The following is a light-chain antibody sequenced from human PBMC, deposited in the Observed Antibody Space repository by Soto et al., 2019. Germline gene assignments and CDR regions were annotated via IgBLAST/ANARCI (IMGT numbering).Light chain of an antibody. V-gene: IGKV3-20*01. CDR2: GAS. CDR1: RSVSSNY. CDR3: QQYGSSPT. Sequence: ENVRTQSPGTLSLSPGEGATLSCRASRSVSSNYLAWYQQNPGQAPMLLIYGASRRATDIPDRFSGSGSGTDFTLTISRLEPEDFAVYYCQQYGSSPTFGQGTRLEIK. J-gene: IGKJ5*01.